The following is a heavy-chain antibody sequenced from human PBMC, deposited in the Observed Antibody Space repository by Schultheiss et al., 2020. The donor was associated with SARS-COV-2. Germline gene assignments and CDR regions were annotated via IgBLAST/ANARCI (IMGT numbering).Heavy chain of an antibody. Sequence: GESLKISCKTSGYSVNTHWIAWVRQMPGKGLEWMGIIYPGDSDTRYSPSFQGQVTISADKSISTAYLQWNSLKASDTAMYYCARPMRGISEPFDVWGQGTMVTVAS. J-gene: IGHJ3*01. D-gene: IGHD3-10*01. CDR2: IYPGDSDT. CDR3: ARPMRGISEPFDV. CDR1: GYSVNTHW. V-gene: IGHV5-51*01.